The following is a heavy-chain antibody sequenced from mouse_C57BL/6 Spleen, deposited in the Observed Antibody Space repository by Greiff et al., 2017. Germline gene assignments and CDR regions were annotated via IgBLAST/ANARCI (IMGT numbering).Heavy chain of an antibody. V-gene: IGHV2-9-1*01. CDR1: GFSLTSYA. Sequence: VQLQQSGPGLVAPSQSLSITCTVSGFSLTSYAISWVRQPPGKGLEWLGVIWTGGGTNYNSAIKSRLSISKDNSKSQVFLKMNSLQTDDTARYYCARIPAGVVADYFDYWGQGTTLTVSS. J-gene: IGHJ2*01. CDR2: IWTGGGT. CDR3: ARIPAGVVADYFDY. D-gene: IGHD1-1*01.